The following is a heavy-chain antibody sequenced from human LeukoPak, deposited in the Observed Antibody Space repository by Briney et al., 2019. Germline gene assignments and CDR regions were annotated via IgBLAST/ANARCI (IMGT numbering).Heavy chain of an antibody. CDR1: GDSLSINSAA. V-gene: IGHV6-1*01. Sequence: SQTLSLTFALSGDSLSINSAAWNWLRQSPSRGLEWLGRTYYRSKWYNDYAVSVKSPITINPDTSKNQFSLQLNSVTPEDTDVYYCARERYYYDSSDVWFDPWGQGTLVTVSS. CDR2: TYYRSKWYN. J-gene: IGHJ5*02. D-gene: IGHD3-22*01. CDR3: ARERYYYDSSDVWFDP.